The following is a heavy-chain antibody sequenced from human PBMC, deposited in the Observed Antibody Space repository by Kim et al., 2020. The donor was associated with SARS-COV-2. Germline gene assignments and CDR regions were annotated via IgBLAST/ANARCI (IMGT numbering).Heavy chain of an antibody. J-gene: IGHJ4*01. V-gene: IGHV4-61*01. Sequence: SETLSLTCTVSGGSVSSGSYYWSWIRQPPGKGLEWIGSIYYSGSTNYNPSLKSRVTISVDTSKNQFSLKLTSVTAADMAVYYCAVRSGYDDEGHFDYWG. CDR3: AVRSGYDDEGHFDY. D-gene: IGHD5-12*01. CDR1: GGSVSSGSYY. CDR2: IYYSGST.